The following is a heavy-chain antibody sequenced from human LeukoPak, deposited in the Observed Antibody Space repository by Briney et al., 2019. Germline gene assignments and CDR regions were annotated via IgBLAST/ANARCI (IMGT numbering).Heavy chain of an antibody. CDR2: INEVGTKE. CDR3: ATRESSMARTY. Sequence: PGGSLRLSCAASGFIFSDYLMNWVRQVPGKGLEWVANINEVGTKEDYVDSVRGRFTISRDNTKNTLYLQMNSLRAEDTALYYCATRESSMARTYWGQGTLVTVSS. J-gene: IGHJ4*02. V-gene: IGHV3-7*01. D-gene: IGHD3-10*01. CDR1: GFIFSDYL.